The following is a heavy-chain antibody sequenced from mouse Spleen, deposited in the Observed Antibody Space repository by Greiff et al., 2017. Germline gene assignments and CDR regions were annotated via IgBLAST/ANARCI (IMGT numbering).Heavy chain of an antibody. Sequence: EVHLVESGGGLVKPGGSLKLSCAASGFTFSDYGMHWVRQAPEKGLEWVAYISSGSSTIYYADTVKGRFTISRDNAKNTLFLQMTSLRSEDTAMYYCARSSYYHWYFDVWGAGTTVTVSS. V-gene: IGHV5-17*01. J-gene: IGHJ1*01. CDR1: GFTFSDYG. D-gene: IGHD2-10*01. CDR3: ARSSYYHWYFDV. CDR2: ISSGSSTI.